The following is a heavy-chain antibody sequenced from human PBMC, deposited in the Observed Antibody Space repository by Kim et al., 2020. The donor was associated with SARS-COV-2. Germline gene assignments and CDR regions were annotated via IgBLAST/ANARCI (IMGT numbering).Heavy chain of an antibody. V-gene: IGHV5-10-1*01. D-gene: IGHD3-3*01. Sequence: SFQGHVTISADKSISTAYLQWSSLKASDTAMYYCASHDFWSGSEGIFDYWGQGTLVTVSS. CDR3: ASHDFWSGSEGIFDY. J-gene: IGHJ4*02.